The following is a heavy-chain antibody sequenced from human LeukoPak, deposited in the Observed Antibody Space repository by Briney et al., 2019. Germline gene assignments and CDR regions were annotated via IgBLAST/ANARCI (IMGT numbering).Heavy chain of an antibody. D-gene: IGHD2-15*01. V-gene: IGHV4-31*03. CDR1: GGSISSGGYY. Sequence: SETLSLTCTVSGGSISSGGYYWSWIRQHPGKGLEWIGYIYYSGSTYYNPSLKSRVTISVDTSKNQFSLKLSSVTAADTAVYYCARESDYCSGGSCYRATGTFDYWGQGTLVTVSS. CDR2: IYYSGST. J-gene: IGHJ4*02. CDR3: ARESDYCSGGSCYRATGTFDY.